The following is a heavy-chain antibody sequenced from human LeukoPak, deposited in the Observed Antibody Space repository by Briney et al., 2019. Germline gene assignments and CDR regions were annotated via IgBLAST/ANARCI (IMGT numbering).Heavy chain of an antibody. CDR1: GGTFSSYA. CDR2: IIPIFGTA. Sequence: GASVKVSCKASGGTFSSYAISWVRQAPGQGLEWMGGIIPIFGTANYAQKFQGRVTITTDESTSTAYMELSSLRSEDTAVYYCARVRGPIEWLQPMYYFDYWGQGTLVTVSS. D-gene: IGHD5-24*01. V-gene: IGHV1-69*05. J-gene: IGHJ4*02. CDR3: ARVRGPIEWLQPMYYFDY.